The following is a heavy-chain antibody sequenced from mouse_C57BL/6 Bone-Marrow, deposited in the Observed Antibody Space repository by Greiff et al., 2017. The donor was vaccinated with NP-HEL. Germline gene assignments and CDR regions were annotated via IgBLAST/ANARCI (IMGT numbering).Heavy chain of an antibody. CDR1: GYTFTDYE. J-gene: IGHJ3*01. D-gene: IGHD2-5*01. CDR2: IDPETGGT. V-gene: IGHV1-15*01. CDR3: TRDYSNYVGFAY. Sequence: VQLQQSGAELVRPGASVTLSCKASGYTFTDYEMHWVKQTPVHGLEWIGAIDPETGGTAYNQKFKGKAILPADKSSSTAYMELRILTAEDSAVYYCTRDYSNYVGFAYWGQGTLVTVSA.